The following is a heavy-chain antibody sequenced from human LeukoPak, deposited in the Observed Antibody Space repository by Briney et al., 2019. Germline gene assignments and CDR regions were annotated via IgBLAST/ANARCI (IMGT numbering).Heavy chain of an antibody. D-gene: IGHD4-17*01. Sequence: ASVKVSCKASGYTFTSYDINWVRRAAGQGFEWMGWMNPNSGNTGCAQKFQGRVTMTRNTSISTAYMELSSLRSEDTAVYYCARDGDYGDYNAFDIWGQGTMVTVSS. CDR3: ARDGDYGDYNAFDI. J-gene: IGHJ3*02. V-gene: IGHV1-8*01. CDR2: MNPNSGNT. CDR1: GYTFTSYD.